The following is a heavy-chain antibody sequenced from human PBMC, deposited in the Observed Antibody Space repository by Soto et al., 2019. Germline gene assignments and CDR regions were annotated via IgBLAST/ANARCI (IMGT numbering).Heavy chain of an antibody. CDR3: ARGIRIPGTTPFHY. J-gene: IGHJ4*02. CDR1: GGSISSGDYY. D-gene: IGHD1-7*01. V-gene: IGHV4-30-4*01. Sequence: QVQLQESGPGLVKPSQTLSLTCTVSGGSISSGDYYWSWIRQPPGKGLEWIGYIYYSGSTYYNPSRKSRVTISVDTSQNPFSLKLSSVTAADSAVYYCARGIRIPGTTPFHYWGQGTLVTVSS. CDR2: IYYSGST.